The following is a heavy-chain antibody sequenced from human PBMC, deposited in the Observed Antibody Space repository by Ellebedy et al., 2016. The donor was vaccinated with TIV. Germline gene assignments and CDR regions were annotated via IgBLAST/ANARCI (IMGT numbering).Heavy chain of an antibody. CDR1: GDSITSPTFS. Sequence: SETLSLTXTVSGDSITSPTFSWTWIRQPPGKGLKWIGNIYHTGTTYCNPSLKSRVTMFLSNSRTQFSLDLTSVTAADTAMYYCARSDAWSGYLDYWGQGTPVTVSS. D-gene: IGHD3-3*01. J-gene: IGHJ4*02. CDR2: IYHTGTT. V-gene: IGHV4-30-2*01. CDR3: ARSDAWSGYLDY.